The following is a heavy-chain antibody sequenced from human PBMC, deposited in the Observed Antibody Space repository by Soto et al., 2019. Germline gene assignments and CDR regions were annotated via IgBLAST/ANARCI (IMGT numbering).Heavy chain of an antibody. D-gene: IGHD6-6*01. CDR2: MSAYNGNT. CDR1: GYTFTSYD. V-gene: IGHV1-18*01. J-gene: IGHJ6*03. CDR3: ARVAGSIAARPPYYYYYMDV. Sequence: GASVKVSCKASGYTFTSYDINWVRQATGQGLEWMGWMSAYNGNTSYAQKLQGRVTMTTDTSTSTAYMELRSLRSDDTAVYYCARVAGSIAARPPYYYYYMDVWGKGTTVTVSS.